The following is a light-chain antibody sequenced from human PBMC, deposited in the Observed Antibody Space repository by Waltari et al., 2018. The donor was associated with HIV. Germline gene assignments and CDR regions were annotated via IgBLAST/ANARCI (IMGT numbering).Light chain of an antibody. J-gene: IGLJ3*02. CDR3: ATWDDSLSVAV. CDR2: RNN. V-gene: IGLV1-47*01. CDR1: RSNMGHNC. Sequence: QSVLTQPPSASGTPGQRVTIPCSGSRSNMGHNCVYWYQQPTGTAPKLLVYRNNQQPSGVPDRCSGSKSDTSAALAISGLRAEDEADYFWATWDDSLSVAVFGGGTKLTVL.